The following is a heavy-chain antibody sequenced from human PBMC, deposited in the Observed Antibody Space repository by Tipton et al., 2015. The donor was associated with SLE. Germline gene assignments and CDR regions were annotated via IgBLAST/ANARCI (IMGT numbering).Heavy chain of an antibody. CDR3: AKDEWEMGDYYYLDV. CDR2: IYYSGST. Sequence: TLSLTCTVSGASITSHYWSWIRQPPGKGLEWIGYIYYSGSTNYHPSLRGRGTISVDTSKNQFSLKLNSVTAADTAVYYCAKDEWEMGDYYYLDVWGQGTAVTVSS. J-gene: IGHJ6*03. CDR1: GASITSHY. D-gene: IGHD1-26*01. V-gene: IGHV4-59*11.